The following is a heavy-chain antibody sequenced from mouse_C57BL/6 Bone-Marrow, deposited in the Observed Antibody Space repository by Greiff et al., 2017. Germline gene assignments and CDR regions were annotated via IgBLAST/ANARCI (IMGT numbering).Heavy chain of an antibody. CDR2: INYDGSST. V-gene: IGHV5-16*01. CDR3: ARDGYYGNYFDY. Sequence: EVQLMESEGGLVQPGSSMKLSCTASGFTFSDYYMAWVRQVPEKGLEWVANINYDGSSTYYLDSLKSRFIISRDNAKNILYLQMSSLKSEDTATYYCARDGYYGNYFDYWGQGTTLTVSS. J-gene: IGHJ2*01. CDR1: GFTFSDYY. D-gene: IGHD2-3*01.